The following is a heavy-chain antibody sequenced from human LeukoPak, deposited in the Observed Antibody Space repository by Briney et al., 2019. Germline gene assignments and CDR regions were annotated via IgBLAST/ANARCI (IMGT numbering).Heavy chain of an antibody. CDR3: ARENSGSYYQFDC. CDR2: INAGNGNT. J-gene: IGHJ4*02. Sequence: GASVKVSCKASGYTFTSYAMHWVRQAPGQRLEWMGWINAGNGNTKYSQEFQGRVTITRDTSASTAYMELSSLRSEDMAVYYCARENSGSYYQFDCWGQGTLVTVSS. CDR1: GYTFTSYA. D-gene: IGHD1-26*01. V-gene: IGHV1-3*03.